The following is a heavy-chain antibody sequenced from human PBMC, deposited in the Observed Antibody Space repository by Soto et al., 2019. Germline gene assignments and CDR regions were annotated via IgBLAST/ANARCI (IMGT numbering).Heavy chain of an antibody. CDR1: GFTFSSNG. CDR3: ARDWGVYVSDIRPQIPPLDS. J-gene: IGHJ4*02. CDR2: ISIGSSTI. Sequence: EVQLVESGGGLVQPGGSLRLSCEASGFTFSSNGMNWVRQAPGKGLEWVSFISIGSSTINYADSVRGRFTISRDNAKNSLYLQMNSLRDEDTAVYYCARDWGVYVSDIRPQIPPLDSWGPGNLVTVSS. V-gene: IGHV3-48*02. D-gene: IGHD3-16*01.